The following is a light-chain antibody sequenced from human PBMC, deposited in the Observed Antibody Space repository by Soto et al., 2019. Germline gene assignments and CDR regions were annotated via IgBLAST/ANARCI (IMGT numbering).Light chain of an antibody. CDR1: QTITNW. CDR3: QQYKSFWT. CDR2: DAS. V-gene: IGKV1-5*01. Sequence: EIQMTQSPSILCASVGDRVTITCRSSQTITNWLAWYQQKPGKAPRLLIYDASSLESWVPSRFSGSGSGTEFTLTISSLQSEDFATYYCQQYKSFWTFGQGTKVDIK. J-gene: IGKJ1*01.